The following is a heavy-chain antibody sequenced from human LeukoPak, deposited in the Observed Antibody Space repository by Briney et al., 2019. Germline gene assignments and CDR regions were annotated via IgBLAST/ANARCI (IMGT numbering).Heavy chain of an antibody. Sequence: PSETLSLTCTDSGGSISSYYWSWIRQPPGKGLEWIGYIYYSGSTNYNPSLKSRVTISVDTSKNQFSLKLSSVTAADTAVYYCARGEPSTVRWYYYYGMDVWGQGTTVTVSS. J-gene: IGHJ6*02. CDR3: ARGEPSTVRWYYYYGMDV. CDR2: IYYSGST. D-gene: IGHD4-23*01. CDR1: GGSISSYY. V-gene: IGHV4-59*01.